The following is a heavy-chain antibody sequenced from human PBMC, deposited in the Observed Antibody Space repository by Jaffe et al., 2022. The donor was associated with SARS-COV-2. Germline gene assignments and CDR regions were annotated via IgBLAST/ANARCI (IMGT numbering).Heavy chain of an antibody. D-gene: IGHD3-10*01. Sequence: EVQLLESGGGLVQSGGSLRLSCVTSGFTLSTFAMSWVRQAPGKGLEWVAVISRNGGTTYYADSVRGRFTISRDMSKSTVFLQMNSLRADDTATYFCAKDQTPGADNYGSGSYYYWGQGILVTVSS. CDR3: AKDQTPGADNYGSGSYYY. J-gene: IGHJ4*02. CDR2: ISRNGGTT. V-gene: IGHV3-23*01. CDR1: GFTLSTFA.